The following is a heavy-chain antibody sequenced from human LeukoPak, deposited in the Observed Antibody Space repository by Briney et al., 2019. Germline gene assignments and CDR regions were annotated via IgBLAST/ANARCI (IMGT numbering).Heavy chain of an antibody. V-gene: IGHV3-23*01. Sequence: AGGSLRLSCAASGFAFRSHGMNWVRQAPGKGLEWVSGIRGDGVTTYYADSVKGRFTISRDNSKNTLFLQMNSLRAEDTAMYYCARRAGDYSHPYDYWGQGTLVTVSS. CDR1: GFAFRSHG. CDR3: ARRAGDYSHPYDY. D-gene: IGHD3-22*01. J-gene: IGHJ4*02. CDR2: IRGDGVTT.